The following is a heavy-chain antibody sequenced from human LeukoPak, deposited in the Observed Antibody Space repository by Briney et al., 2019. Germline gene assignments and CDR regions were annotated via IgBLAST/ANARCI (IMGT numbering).Heavy chain of an antibody. CDR3: ARDRDGYNPSNFDY. CDR1: GFTFDDYG. J-gene: IGHJ4*02. D-gene: IGHD5-24*01. Sequence: RPGGSLRLSCAASGFTFDDYGMSWVRQAPGKGLEWVSGINWNGGSTGYADSVKGRFTISRDNAKNSLYLQMNSLRAEDTALYYCARDRDGYNPSNFDYWGQGTLVTVSS. V-gene: IGHV3-20*04. CDR2: INWNGGST.